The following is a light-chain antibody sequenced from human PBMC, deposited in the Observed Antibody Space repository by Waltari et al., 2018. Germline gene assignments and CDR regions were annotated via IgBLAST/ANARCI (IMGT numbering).Light chain of an antibody. V-gene: IGKV1-39*01. Sequence: ASVGDRVTITCRASQSISSYLNWYQQKPGKAPKLLIYAASSLQSGVPSRFSGSGSGTDFTLTISSLQPEDFATYYCQQSYSTPRTFGQGTKLEIK. J-gene: IGKJ2*01. CDR1: QSISSY. CDR3: QQSYSTPRT. CDR2: AAS.